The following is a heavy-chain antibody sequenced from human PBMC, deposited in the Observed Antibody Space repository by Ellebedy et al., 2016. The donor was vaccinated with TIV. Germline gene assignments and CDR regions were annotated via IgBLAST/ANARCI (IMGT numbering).Heavy chain of an antibody. CDR3: ARLGGIAARPDYFDY. J-gene: IGHJ4*02. CDR2: ISSSGSTI. D-gene: IGHD6-6*01. V-gene: IGHV3-11*01. Sequence: GGSLRLXXAASGFTFSDYYMSWIRQAPGKGLEWVSYISSSGSTIYYADSVKGRFTISRDNAKNSLYLQMNSLRAEDTAVYYCARLGGIAARPDYFDYWGQGTLVTVSS. CDR1: GFTFSDYY.